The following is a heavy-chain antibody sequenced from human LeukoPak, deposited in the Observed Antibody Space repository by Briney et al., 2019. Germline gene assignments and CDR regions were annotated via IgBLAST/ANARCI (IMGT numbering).Heavy chain of an antibody. CDR3: ATAEYSGGYFSLFDY. CDR1: GFTFSSYA. D-gene: IGHD1-26*01. J-gene: IGHJ4*02. Sequence: GGSLRLSCAASGFTFSSYAMSWVRQAPGKGLEWVSAISGSGGSTYYADSVKGRFTISRDNSKNTLYLQMNSLRAEDTAVYYCATAEYSGGYFSLFDYWGQGTLVTVSS. CDR2: ISGSGGST. V-gene: IGHV3-23*01.